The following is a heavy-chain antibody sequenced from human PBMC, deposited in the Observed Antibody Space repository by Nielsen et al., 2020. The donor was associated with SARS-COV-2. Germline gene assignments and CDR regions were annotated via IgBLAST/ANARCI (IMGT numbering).Heavy chain of an antibody. CDR3: ARDGAYSGSHYEEY. D-gene: IGHD1-26*01. V-gene: IGHV3-30-3*01. J-gene: IGHJ4*02. CDR1: GFTFSSYA. Sequence: GESLKISCAASGFTFSSYAMHWVRQAPGKGLEWVAVISYDGSNKYYADSVKGRFTISRDNSKNTLYLQMNSLRAEDTAVYYCARDGAYSGSHYEEYWGQGTLVTVSS. CDR2: ISYDGSNK.